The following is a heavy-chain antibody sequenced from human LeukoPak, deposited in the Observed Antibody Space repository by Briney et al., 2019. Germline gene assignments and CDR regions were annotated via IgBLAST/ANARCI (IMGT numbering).Heavy chain of an antibody. V-gene: IGHV3-7*02. CDR2: IKPDGSAR. Sequence: GGSLRLSCAASGXIFSSYWMSWVRQAPGTGLEWVASIKPDGSARSYVDSVKGRFTISRDNAKNSLSLQMNSLRAEDTAVYYCARIARDGYNPDYWGQGTLVTVSS. CDR1: GXIFSSYW. J-gene: IGHJ4*02. D-gene: IGHD5-24*01. CDR3: ARIARDGYNPDY.